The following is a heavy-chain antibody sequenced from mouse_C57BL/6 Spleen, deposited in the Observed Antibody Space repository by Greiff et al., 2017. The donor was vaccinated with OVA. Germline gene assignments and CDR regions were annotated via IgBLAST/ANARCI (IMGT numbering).Heavy chain of an antibody. D-gene: IGHD2-1*01. Sequence: VQLQQPGAELVKPGASVKMSCKASGYTFTSYWITWVKQRPGQGLEWIGDIYPGSGSTNYNEKFKSKATLTVDTSSSTAYMQLSSLTSEDSAVYYCARSHHGTPYYYAMDYWGQGTSVTVSS. V-gene: IGHV1-55*01. CDR2: IYPGSGST. CDR3: ARSHHGTPYYYAMDY. J-gene: IGHJ4*01. CDR1: GYTFTSYW.